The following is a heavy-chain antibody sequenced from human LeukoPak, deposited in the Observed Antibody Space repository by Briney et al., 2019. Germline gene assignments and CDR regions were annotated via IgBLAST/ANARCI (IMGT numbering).Heavy chain of an antibody. J-gene: IGHJ4*02. CDR1: GFTFSSNA. CDR3: AKAHYDFWSGYPYFDY. Sequence: GASLRLSCAASGFTFSSNAMNCVRQAPEKGLEPVSAISDTGGTTYYADSVKRRFTISRANSKNTLYLQMNRLRAEDTPVYPCAKAHYDFWSGYPYFDYWGQGMLVTVSS. CDR2: ISDTGGTT. D-gene: IGHD3-3*01. V-gene: IGHV3-23*01.